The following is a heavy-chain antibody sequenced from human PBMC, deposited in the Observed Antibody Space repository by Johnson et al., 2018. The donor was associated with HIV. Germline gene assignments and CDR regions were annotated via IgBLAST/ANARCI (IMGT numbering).Heavy chain of an antibody. CDR1: GFTFSSYD. Sequence: VQLVESGGGVVQPWRSLRLSCAASGFTFSSYDMHWVRQATGKGLEWVSAIGTAGDTYYPGSVKGRFTISRENAKNSLYLQMNSLRAGDTAVYYCARVTKDAFDIWGQGTMVTVSS. CDR3: ARVTKDAFDI. V-gene: IGHV3-13*01. CDR2: IGTAGDT. J-gene: IGHJ3*02.